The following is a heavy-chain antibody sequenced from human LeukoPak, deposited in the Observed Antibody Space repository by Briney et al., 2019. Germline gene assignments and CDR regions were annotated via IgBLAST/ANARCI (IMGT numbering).Heavy chain of an antibody. CDR1: GYTFTDYY. D-gene: IGHD3-10*01. CDR3: ARDLSGTYQIDY. V-gene: IGHV1-2*02. CDR2: MNPNSGGT. J-gene: IGHJ4*02. Sequence: ASVKVSCKASGYTFTDYYMHWVRQAPGQGLEWMGWMNPNSGGTNYPQKFQGRVTMTRDMSINTAYMELSRLRSDDTAVYYCARDLSGTYQIDYWGQGTLVTVSS.